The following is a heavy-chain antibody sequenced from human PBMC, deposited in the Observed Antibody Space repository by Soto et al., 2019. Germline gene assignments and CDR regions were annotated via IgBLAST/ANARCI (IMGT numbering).Heavy chain of an antibody. J-gene: IGHJ6*02. CDR2: TYYRSKWYN. V-gene: IGHV6-1*01. Sequence: PSQPLSLTCAISGDSVSSNSAAWNWIRQSPSRVLEWLGRTYYRSKWYNDYAVSVKSRITINPDTSKNQFSLQLNSVTPEDTAVYYCHXSYSNYGDHYYYYGMDVWGQGTTVTVSS. D-gene: IGHD4-4*01. CDR1: GDSVSSNSAA. CDR3: HXSYSNYGDHYYYYGMDV.